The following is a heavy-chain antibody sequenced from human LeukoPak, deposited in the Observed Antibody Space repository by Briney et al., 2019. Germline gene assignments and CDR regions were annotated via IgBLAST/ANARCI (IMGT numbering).Heavy chain of an antibody. CDR2: IIPIFGTA. J-gene: IGHJ3*02. Sequence: SVKVSCKASGGTFSSYAISWVRQAPGQGLEWMGRIIPIFGTANYAQKFQGRVTITTDESTSTAYKELSSLRSEDAAVYYCARAVTYYYDSSGSADAFDIWGQGTMVTVSS. V-gene: IGHV1-69*05. D-gene: IGHD3-22*01. CDR3: ARAVTYYYDSSGSADAFDI. CDR1: GGTFSSYA.